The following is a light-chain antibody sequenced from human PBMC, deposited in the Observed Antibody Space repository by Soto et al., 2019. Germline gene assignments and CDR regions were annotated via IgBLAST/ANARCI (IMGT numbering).Light chain of an antibody. J-gene: IGKJ1*01. V-gene: IGKV3-15*01. Sequence: EIVMTQFPATLSVSPGERATLSCRASQSVSGNLAWYQQKPGQAPRLLIYGASTRATGFPARFSGSGSGTAFTLTIGGLQSEDFAVYYCQQYNDWPRTFGQGTKVEIK. CDR3: QQYNDWPRT. CDR2: GAS. CDR1: QSVSGN.